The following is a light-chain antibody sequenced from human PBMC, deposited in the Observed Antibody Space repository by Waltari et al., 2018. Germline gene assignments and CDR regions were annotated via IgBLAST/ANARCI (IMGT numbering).Light chain of an antibody. V-gene: IGLV1-40*01. CDR2: GDN. CDR3: QSHDSSLRWV. CDR1: RPNIGAGHG. J-gene: IGLJ2*01. Sequence: QSALTQPPSVSGAPGQRVTISCTGSRPNIGAGHGVHWFQQIPGTAPKVLISGDNIRPSGVPDRFSASKSGTSASLAITGVQPEDEAVYFCQSHDSSLRWVFGGGTKLTVL.